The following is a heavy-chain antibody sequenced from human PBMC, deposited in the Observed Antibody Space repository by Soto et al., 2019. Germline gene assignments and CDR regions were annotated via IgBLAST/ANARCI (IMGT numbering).Heavy chain of an antibody. V-gene: IGHV3-33*01. CDR2: IWYDGSNK. CDR1: GFTFSSYG. Sequence: QVQLVESGGGVVQLGRSLRLSCAASGFTFSSYGMHWVRQAPGKGLEWVAVIWYDGSNKYYADSVKGRFTISRDNSKNTLYLQMNSLRAEDTAVYYCARDRGYYYYMDVWGKGTTVTVSS. J-gene: IGHJ6*03. CDR3: ARDRGYYYYMDV.